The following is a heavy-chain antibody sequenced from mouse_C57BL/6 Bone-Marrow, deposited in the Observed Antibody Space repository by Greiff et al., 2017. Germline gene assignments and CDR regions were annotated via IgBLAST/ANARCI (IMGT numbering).Heavy chain of an antibody. Sequence: EVQLQQSGAELVKPGASVKLSCTASGFNIKDYYIPWVKQRTEQGLEWIGRIDPEDGETKYAPNFQDKATITADTTANTAYMLLSSLTSEDTAVYYCTRSHDYYGTNYWGQGTTLTVSS. CDR3: TRSHDYYGTNY. CDR2: IDPEDGET. D-gene: IGHD1-1*01. CDR1: GFNIKDYY. J-gene: IGHJ2*01. V-gene: IGHV14-2*01.